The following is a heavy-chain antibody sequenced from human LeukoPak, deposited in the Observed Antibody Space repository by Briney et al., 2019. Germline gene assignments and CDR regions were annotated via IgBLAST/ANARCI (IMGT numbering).Heavy chain of an antibody. CDR1: GFTFSSYS. D-gene: IGHD3-9*01. J-gene: IGHJ3*02. CDR3: ARPYYDILTGRTSPYAFDI. Sequence: GGSLRLSCAASGFTFSSYSMNWVRQAPGKGLEWVSSIRSSSSYIYYADSVKGRFTISRDNAKNSLYMQMNSLRAEDTAVYYCARPYYDILTGRTSPYAFDIWGQGTMVTVSS. CDR2: IRSSSSYI. V-gene: IGHV3-21*01.